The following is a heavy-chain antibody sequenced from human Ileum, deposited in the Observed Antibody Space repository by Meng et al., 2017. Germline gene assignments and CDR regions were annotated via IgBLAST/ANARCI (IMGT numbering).Heavy chain of an antibody. CDR2: IIPIFGTA. J-gene: IGHJ4*02. CDR3: AIPDCSSTSCYAGY. CDR1: GGTFSSYA. D-gene: IGHD2-2*01. Sequence: QVQLVQAGAGVKKTGSSVKVSRKAPGGTFSSYAISWLRQAPGQGLEWMGGIIPIFGTANYAQKFQGRVTITADKSTSTAYMELSSLRSEDTAVYYCAIPDCSSTSCYAGYWGQGTLVTVSS. V-gene: IGHV1-69*06.